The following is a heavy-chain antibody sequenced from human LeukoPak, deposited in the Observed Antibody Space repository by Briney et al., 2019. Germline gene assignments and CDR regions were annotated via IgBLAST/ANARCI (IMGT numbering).Heavy chain of an antibody. CDR1: GGTFTSYT. V-gene: IGHV1-69*02. CDR3: ARSSAGVGASNLDY. CDR2: IIPILGIA. J-gene: IGHJ4*02. Sequence: GASVKVSCKASGGTFTSYTISWVRQAPGQGLEWMGRIIPILGIANYAQKFQGRVTITADKSTSTAYMELSSVRSEDTAVYYCARSSAGVGASNLDYWGQGTLVTVSS. D-gene: IGHD1-26*01.